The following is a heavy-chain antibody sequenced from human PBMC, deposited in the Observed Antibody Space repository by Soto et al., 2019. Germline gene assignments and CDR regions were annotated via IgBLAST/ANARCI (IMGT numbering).Heavy chain of an antibody. CDR2: IIPICGTA. CDR1: GGTFSSYA. J-gene: IGHJ5*02. Sequence: QVQLVQSGAEVKKPGSSVKVSCKASGGTFSSYAISWVRQAPGQRLEWMGGIIPICGTANYAQKFQGRVTITADESTSTAYMELSSLRAEDTAVYYCARVIMVRGVRHWFDPWGQGTLVTVSS. CDR3: ARVIMVRGVRHWFDP. D-gene: IGHD3-10*01. V-gene: IGHV1-69*01.